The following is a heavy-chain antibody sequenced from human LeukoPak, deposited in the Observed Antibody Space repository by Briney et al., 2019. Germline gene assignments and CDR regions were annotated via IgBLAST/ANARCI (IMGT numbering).Heavy chain of an antibody. D-gene: IGHD6-19*01. CDR3: AKGVGIAWYSINY. V-gene: IGHV1-2*02. Sequence: ASVKVSCKGFGYTFTGDYMHWVRQGPGQGLEWIGWINPDTVGTKYTQKFEGRVTMTRDTSISTAYLEVNGLTSDDTAVYYCAKGVGIAWYSINYWGQGTRVTVSS. CDR1: GYTFTGDY. CDR2: INPDTVGT. J-gene: IGHJ4*02.